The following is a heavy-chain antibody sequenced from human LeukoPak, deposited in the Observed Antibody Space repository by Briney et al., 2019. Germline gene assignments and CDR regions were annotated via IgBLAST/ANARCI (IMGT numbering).Heavy chain of an antibody. J-gene: IGHJ4*02. D-gene: IGHD6-19*01. V-gene: IGHV3-33*06. Sequence: TGGSLRLSCAASGFTFSSYGMHWVRQGPGMGLEWVAVIWYDGSNKYYADSVKGRFTISRDNSKNTLYLQMNSLRVEDTAVYYCAKDVAPDSGWDLDYWGQGTLVTVSS. CDR3: AKDVAPDSGWDLDY. CDR1: GFTFSSYG. CDR2: IWYDGSNK.